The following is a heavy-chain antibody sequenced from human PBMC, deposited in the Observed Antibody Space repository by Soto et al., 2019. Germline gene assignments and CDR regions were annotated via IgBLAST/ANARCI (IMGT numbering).Heavy chain of an antibody. Sequence: GSLRLSCAASGFTFSSYWMSWVRQAPGKGLEWVANIKQDGSEKYYVDSVKGRFTISRDNAKNSLYLQMNSLRAEDTAVYYCARVDCSGGSCYSYPKTYYYMDVWGKGTTVTVSS. CDR2: IKQDGSEK. J-gene: IGHJ6*03. V-gene: IGHV3-7*01. D-gene: IGHD2-15*01. CDR1: GFTFSSYW. CDR3: ARVDCSGGSCYSYPKTYYYMDV.